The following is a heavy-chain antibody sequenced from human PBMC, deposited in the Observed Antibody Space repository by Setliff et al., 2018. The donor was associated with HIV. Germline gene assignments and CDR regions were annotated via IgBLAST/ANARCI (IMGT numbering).Heavy chain of an antibody. V-gene: IGHV4-59*01. CDR2: ICYSATT. Sequence: PSETLSLTCTVSGGSIGSYCWSWIRQPPGKRLEWIGTICYSATTNYNPSLKNRVAISVDTSKNQFSLKLSSMTPADTAVYYCARRSGAAVFYYFDYWGQGTLVTVSS. D-gene: IGHD6-13*01. CDR1: GGSIGSYC. J-gene: IGHJ4*02. CDR3: ARRSGAAVFYYFDY.